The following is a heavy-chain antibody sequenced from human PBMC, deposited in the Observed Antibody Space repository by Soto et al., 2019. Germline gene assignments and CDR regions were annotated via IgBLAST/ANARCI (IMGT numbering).Heavy chain of an antibody. V-gene: IGHV1-3*01. CDR1: GYTFTSYA. Sequence: QVQLVQSGAEVKKPGASVKVSCKASGYTFTSYAMHWVRQAPGQSLEWMGWINAGNGNTKHSPKFQGRVTNNRHTYENTDYIEMSSLRSDDPAVYYRARDRGPGATTGVLYYWGQGTLVTVSS. CDR3: ARDRGPGATTGVLYY. CDR2: INAGNGNT. D-gene: IGHD1-26*01. J-gene: IGHJ4*02.